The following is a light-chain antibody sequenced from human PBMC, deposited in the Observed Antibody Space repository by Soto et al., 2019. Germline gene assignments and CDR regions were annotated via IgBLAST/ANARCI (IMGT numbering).Light chain of an antibody. CDR2: EVT. CDR3: SSYTTSDTVI. Sequence: SALTQPASVSGSPGQSITISCTGTSSDVGDYDYVSWYQQHPGKAPKLMIYEVTNRPSGVSNRFSGSKSGHTASLTISGLQAGDEADYYCSSYTTSDTVIFGGGTKLTVL. V-gene: IGLV2-14*01. J-gene: IGLJ2*01. CDR1: SSDVGDYDY.